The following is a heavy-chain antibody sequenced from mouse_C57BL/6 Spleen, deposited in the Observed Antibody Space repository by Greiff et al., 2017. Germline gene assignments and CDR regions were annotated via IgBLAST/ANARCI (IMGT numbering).Heavy chain of an antibody. CDR3: ATYGYGCLDY. CDR2: IDPEDGET. Sequence: VQLQQSGAELVKPGASVKLSCTASGFNFNDYYMHWVKQRTEHGLEWIGRIDPEDGETTYAQKFQGKATITADTSSNTAYLQLSRLTTEDTAVYYYATYGYGCLDYWGQGTTLTVSS. CDR1: GFNFNDYY. J-gene: IGHJ2*01. D-gene: IGHD2-2*01. V-gene: IGHV14-2*01.